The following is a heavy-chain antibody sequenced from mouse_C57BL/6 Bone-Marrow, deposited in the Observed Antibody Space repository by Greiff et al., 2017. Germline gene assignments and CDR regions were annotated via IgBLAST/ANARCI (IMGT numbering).Heavy chain of an antibody. D-gene: IGHD1-1*01. CDR2: IDPSDSYT. CDR1: GYTFTSYW. Sequence: VQLQQSGAELVKPGASVKLSCKASGYTFTSYWMQWVKQRPGQGLEWIGEIDPSDSYTNYNQKFKGKATLTVDKSSSTAYMQLSSLTSEDSAVYYCARGYYYGRSFDYWGQGTTLTGSS. CDR3: ARGYYYGRSFDY. V-gene: IGHV1-50*01. J-gene: IGHJ2*01.